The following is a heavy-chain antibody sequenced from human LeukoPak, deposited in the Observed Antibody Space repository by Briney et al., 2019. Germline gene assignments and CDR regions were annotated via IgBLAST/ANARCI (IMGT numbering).Heavy chain of an antibody. V-gene: IGHV1-2*02. Sequence: ASVKVSFKASGYTFTGYYMHWVRQAPGQGLEWMGWINPNSGGTNYAQKFQGRVTMTGDTSISTAYMELSRLRSDDTAVYYCARDSYEIWSSFDAFDIWAKGQWSPSLQ. D-gene: IGHD3-10*01. CDR2: INPNSGGT. CDR1: GYTFTGYY. CDR3: ARDSYEIWSSFDAFDI. J-gene: IGHJ3*02.